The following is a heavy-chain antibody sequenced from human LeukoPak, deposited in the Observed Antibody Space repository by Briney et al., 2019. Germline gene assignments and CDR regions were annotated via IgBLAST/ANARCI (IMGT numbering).Heavy chain of an antibody. CDR3: ARVHRKSVNDAFDI. CDR1: GYTFTSYG. V-gene: IGHV1-18*01. J-gene: IGHJ3*02. CDR2: ISAYNGNT. Sequence: GASVKVSCKASGYTFTSYGISWVRQAPGQGLEWMGWISAYNGNTNYAQKLQGRVTMTTDTSTSTAYMELRSLRSDDTAVYYCARVHRKSVNDAFDIWGQGTMVTVSS.